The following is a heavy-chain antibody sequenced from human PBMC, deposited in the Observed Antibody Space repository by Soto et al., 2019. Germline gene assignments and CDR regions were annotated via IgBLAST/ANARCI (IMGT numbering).Heavy chain of an antibody. CDR2: INPSGGST. V-gene: IGHV1-46*01. J-gene: IGHJ6*02. CDR3: ARADSSGSYYYYYGMDV. D-gene: IGHD3-22*01. Sequence: QVQLVQSGAEVKKPGASVKVSCKASGYTFTSYYMHWVRQAPGQGLEWMGIINPSGGSTSYAQKFQGRVTMTRATSTSTVYMELSSRRSEDTAVYYCARADSSGSYYYYYGMDVWGQGTTVTVSS. CDR1: GYTFTSYY.